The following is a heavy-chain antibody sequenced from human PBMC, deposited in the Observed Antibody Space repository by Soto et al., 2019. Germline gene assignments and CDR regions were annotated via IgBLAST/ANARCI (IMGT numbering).Heavy chain of an antibody. J-gene: IGHJ5*02. D-gene: IGHD4-4*01. V-gene: IGHV1-8*01. CDR1: GYSFTRHD. CDR2: MNPNSGNA. Sequence: QVQLVQSGAEVRKPGASVRVSCKATGYSFTRHDINWLRQAAGQGLEWMGWMNPNSGNAVYAQKFQGRVTMTRNTSITTAYIEVTSLKSEDTAVYFCARGAYNDYSHWFDPWGQGTLGTVSS. CDR3: ARGAYNDYSHWFDP.